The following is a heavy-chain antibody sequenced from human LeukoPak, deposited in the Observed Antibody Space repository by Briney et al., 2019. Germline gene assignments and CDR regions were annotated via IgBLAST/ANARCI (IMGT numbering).Heavy chain of an antibody. CDR1: GFTFSSYG. CDR2: ISSSGSTI. J-gene: IGHJ4*02. Sequence: GGSLRLSCAASGFTFSSYGMYWVRQAPGEGLEWISYISSSGSTIYYTDSVKGRFTISRDNAKNSLSLQMNSLRAEDTAVYYCARVGGGWSFDYWGQGTLVTVSS. D-gene: IGHD6-19*01. CDR3: ARVGGGWSFDY. V-gene: IGHV3-48*04.